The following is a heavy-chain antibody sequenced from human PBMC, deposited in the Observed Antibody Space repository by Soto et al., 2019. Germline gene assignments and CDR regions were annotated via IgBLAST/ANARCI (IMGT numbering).Heavy chain of an antibody. CDR1: GGSINRGDFF. J-gene: IGHJ4*02. Sequence: PSETLSLTCVVSGGSINRGDFFWNWIRQHPERGLEWIGEIYHRGSTYYNPSLENRLTISMDNSKNLFSLQLTSMTAADTAVYYCARGGRWFSSNRKPKISYFYYWGKGSLVTVSS. V-gene: IGHV4-31*11. D-gene: IGHD2-15*01. CDR3: ARGGRWFSSNRKPKISYFYY. CDR2: IYHRGST.